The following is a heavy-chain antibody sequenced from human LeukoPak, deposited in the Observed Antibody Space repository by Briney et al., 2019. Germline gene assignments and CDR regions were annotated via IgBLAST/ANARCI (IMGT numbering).Heavy chain of an antibody. V-gene: IGHV4-59*01. CDR2: IYYSGST. Sequence: SETLSLTCTVSGGSISSYYWSWIRQPPGKGLELIGYIYYSGSTNYNPSLKSRVTISVDTSKNQFSLKLSSVTAADTAVYYCARARSYDFWSGYSPAFDYWGQGTLVTVSS. J-gene: IGHJ4*02. D-gene: IGHD3-3*01. CDR1: GGSISSYY. CDR3: ARARSYDFWSGYSPAFDY.